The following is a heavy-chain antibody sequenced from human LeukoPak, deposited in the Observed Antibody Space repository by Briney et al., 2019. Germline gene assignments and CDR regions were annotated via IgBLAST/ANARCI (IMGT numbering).Heavy chain of an antibody. D-gene: IGHD3-3*01. CDR1: GFTFSSYS. CDR2: ISSSSSTI. V-gene: IGHV3-48*01. CDR3: ASPIRFHDAFDI. Sequence: GGSLRLSCAASGFTFSSYSMSWVRQAPGKGLEWVSYISSSSSTICYADSVKGRFTISRDNAKNSLYLQMNSLRAEDTAVYYCASPIRFHDAFDIWGQGTMVTVSS. J-gene: IGHJ3*02.